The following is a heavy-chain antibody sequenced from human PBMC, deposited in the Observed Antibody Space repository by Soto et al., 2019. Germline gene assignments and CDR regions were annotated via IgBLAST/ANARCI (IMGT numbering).Heavy chain of an antibody. CDR1: GYTFTSYY. V-gene: IGHV1-46*01. D-gene: IGHD6-13*01. CDR2: IHPSGGST. Sequence: QVQLVQSGAEVKKPGASVKVSCKASGYTFTSYYMHWVRQAPGQGLEWMGIIHPSGGSTSYAQKVQGRGTRTRDTSTSTVYMEPSSLRSEYTAVYYCARDKQQLVSAFDIWGQGTMVTVSS. J-gene: IGHJ3*02. CDR3: ARDKQQLVSAFDI.